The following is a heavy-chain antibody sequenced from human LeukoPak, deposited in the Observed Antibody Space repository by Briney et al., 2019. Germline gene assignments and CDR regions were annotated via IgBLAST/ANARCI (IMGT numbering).Heavy chain of an antibody. CDR1: GFTFSSYA. CDR2: ISSSGSTI. D-gene: IGHD3-10*02. V-gene: IGHV3-48*03. CDR3: AELGITMIGGV. J-gene: IGHJ6*04. Sequence: GGSLRLSCAASGFTFSSYAMTWVRQAPGKGLEWVSYISSSGSTIYYADSVKGRFTISRDNAKNSLYLQMNSLRAEDTTVYYCAELGITMIGGVWGKGTTVTISS.